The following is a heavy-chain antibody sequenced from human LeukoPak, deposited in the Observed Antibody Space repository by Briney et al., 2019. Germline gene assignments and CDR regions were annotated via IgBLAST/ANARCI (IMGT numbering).Heavy chain of an antibody. CDR3: ARGQEVSDY. D-gene: IGHD2-21*01. J-gene: IGHJ4*02. V-gene: IGHV3-7*01. CDR1: GFTFSRYR. CDR2: IKQDGSEK. Sequence: GGSLRLSCAASGFTFSRYRMSWVRHAPGEGREWVAHIKQDGSEKYYVHSVEARFTISRDNPKNSLYLKIHRQRAEDTAVYYCARGQEVSDYWGQGALGSVSS.